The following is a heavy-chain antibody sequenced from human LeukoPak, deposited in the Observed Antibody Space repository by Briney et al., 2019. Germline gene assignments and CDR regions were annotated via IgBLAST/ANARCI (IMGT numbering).Heavy chain of an antibody. Sequence: GGSLRLSCAASGFTFSSYGMHWVRQAPGKGLEWVAAISYDGSNKYYADSVKGRFTISRDNSKNTLYLQMNSLRAEDTAVYYCAKVYDSSGYMYWGQGTLVTVSS. CDR2: ISYDGSNK. CDR3: AKVYDSSGYMY. V-gene: IGHV3-30*18. J-gene: IGHJ4*02. CDR1: GFTFSSYG. D-gene: IGHD3-22*01.